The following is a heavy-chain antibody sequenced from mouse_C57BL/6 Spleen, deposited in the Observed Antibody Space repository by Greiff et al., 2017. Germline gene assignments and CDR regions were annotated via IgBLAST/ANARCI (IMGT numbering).Heavy chain of an antibody. Sequence: VQLQQSGAELVKPGASVTISCKASGSAFSSYWMNWVKQRPGTGLEWIGQIYPGDGDTNYNGTFKGKATLTADKSSSTAYMQLSSLTSEDSAVDLCARIYYDYDGFAYWGQGTLVNVSA. V-gene: IGHV1-80*01. CDR1: GSAFSSYW. CDR2: IYPGDGDT. CDR3: ARIYYDYDGFAY. D-gene: IGHD2-4*01. J-gene: IGHJ3*01.